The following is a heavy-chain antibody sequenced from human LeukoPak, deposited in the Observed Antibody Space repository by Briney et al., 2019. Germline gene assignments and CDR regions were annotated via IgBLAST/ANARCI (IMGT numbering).Heavy chain of an antibody. D-gene: IGHD1-26*01. V-gene: IGHV3-21*01. CDR2: ISSGGNYI. J-gene: IGHJ4*02. CDR1: GFTFSNYA. Sequence: PGGSLRLSCVVSGFTFSNYAMSWVRQAPGKGLEWVSSISSGGNYIYYADSVKGRFTISRDNAKNSLYLHMNSLRAEDTAVYYCARDSSGSYYFDYWGQGTLVTVSS. CDR3: ARDSSGSYYFDY.